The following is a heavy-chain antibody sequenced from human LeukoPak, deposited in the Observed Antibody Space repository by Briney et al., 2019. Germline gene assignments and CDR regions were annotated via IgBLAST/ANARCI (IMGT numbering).Heavy chain of an antibody. V-gene: IGHV4-59*08. D-gene: IGHD2-2*01. CDR1: GGSISSYY. CDR2: IFYSGGS. CDR3: ARLGSTFDI. Sequence: PSGTLSLTCTVSGGSISSYYWTWIRQPPGKGLEWIGYIFYSGGSNYNPPLKSRVTISVDTSKNHFSLKLSSVTAADTAVYYCARLGSTFDIWGQGTMVTVSS. J-gene: IGHJ3*02.